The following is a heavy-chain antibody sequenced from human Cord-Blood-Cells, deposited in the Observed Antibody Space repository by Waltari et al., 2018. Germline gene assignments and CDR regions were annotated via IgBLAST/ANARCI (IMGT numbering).Heavy chain of an antibody. D-gene: IGHD2-2*02. Sequence: QVQLQVSGPGVVKPSQTLSPTSPVAGGYIRSLYCRRIRHPPGRGLEWIGYINYSGSTNYNPSLKSRVTISVDTSKNQFSLKLSSVTAADTAVYYCARKGRYCSSTSCYNVAFDIWGQGTMVTVSS. CDR2: INYSGST. CDR3: ARKGRYCSSTSCYNVAFDI. J-gene: IGHJ3*02. CDR1: GGYIRSLY. V-gene: IGHV4-59*11.